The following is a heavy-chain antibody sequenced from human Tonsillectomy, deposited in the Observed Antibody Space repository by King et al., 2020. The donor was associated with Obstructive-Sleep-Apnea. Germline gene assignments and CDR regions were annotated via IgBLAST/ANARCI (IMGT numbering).Heavy chain of an antibody. CDR3: TTEGGWVPAAIFDY. CDR1: GLTFRNAW. V-gene: IGHV3-15*01. D-gene: IGHD2-2*01. Sequence: VQLVESGGGLVKPGGSLRLSCAASGLTFRNAWMSWVRQTPGKGLEWVGRIKTKTDDETTDYAAPVKGRFTISRDDSKDTLYLHMNSLKTEDTAVYYCTTEGGWVPAAIFDYWGQGTLVIVSS. J-gene: IGHJ4*02. CDR2: IKTKTDDETT.